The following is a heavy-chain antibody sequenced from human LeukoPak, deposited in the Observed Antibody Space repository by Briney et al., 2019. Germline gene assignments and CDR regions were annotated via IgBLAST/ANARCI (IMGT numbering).Heavy chain of an antibody. CDR2: IYYSGST. CDR3: ARSIVGALVGFDY. J-gene: IGHJ4*02. CDR1: GGSISSSSYY. Sequence: SETLSLTCTVSGGSISSSSYYWGWIRQPPGKGLEWIGSIYYSGSTYYNPPLKSRVAISVDTSKNQFSLKLSSVTAADTAVYYCARSIVGALVGFDYWGQGTLVTVS. V-gene: IGHV4-39*01. D-gene: IGHD1-26*01.